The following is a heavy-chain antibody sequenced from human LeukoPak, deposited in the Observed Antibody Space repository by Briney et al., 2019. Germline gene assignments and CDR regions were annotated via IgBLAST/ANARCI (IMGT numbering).Heavy chain of an antibody. CDR2: IRYDGNKK. CDR1: GFTFSNYG. V-gene: IGHV3-30*02. CDR3: AKDLGQYYYDTSGYYF. Sequence: GRSLRLSCAPSGFTFSNYGMHWVRQAPGKGLEWMAFIRYDGNKKQYADSVKGRFTISRDNSKNVLYLQMNSLRAEDTAVYNCAKDLGQYYYDTSGYYFWGQGTLVIVSA. D-gene: IGHD3-22*01. J-gene: IGHJ4*02.